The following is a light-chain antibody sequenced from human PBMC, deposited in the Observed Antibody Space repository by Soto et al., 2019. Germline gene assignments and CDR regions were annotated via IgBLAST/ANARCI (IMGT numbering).Light chain of an antibody. CDR3: GTWDSSLSAGGEV. CDR1: SSNIGNNY. V-gene: IGLV1-51*01. J-gene: IGLJ2*01. CDR2: DNN. Sequence: QSMLTQPPSVSAAPGQKVTISCSGSSSNIGNNYVSWYQQLPGTAPKLLIYDNNKRPSGIPDRFSGSKSGTSATLGITGLQTGDEADYYCGTWDSSLSAGGEVFGGGTKLTVL.